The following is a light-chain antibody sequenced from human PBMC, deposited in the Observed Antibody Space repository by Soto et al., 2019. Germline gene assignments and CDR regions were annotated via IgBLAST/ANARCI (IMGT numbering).Light chain of an antibody. V-gene: IGKV1-5*03. CDR2: KAS. CDR3: QQFSRYPST. J-gene: IGKJ4*01. CDR1: RSIMSW. Sequence: DMHMTHSPSTLSASVGVRVTITCRASRSIMSWLAWYQQKPGKAPKLLIYKASDLDVGVPSRFAGSGSGTDFTLTISGLQPEDFATYYCQQFSRYPSTFGGGTKVDI.